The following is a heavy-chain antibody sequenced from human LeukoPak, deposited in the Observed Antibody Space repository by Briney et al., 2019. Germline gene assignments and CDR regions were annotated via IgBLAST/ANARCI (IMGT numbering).Heavy chain of an antibody. CDR3: ARGYYYDSSGYYFGY. D-gene: IGHD3-22*01. J-gene: IGHJ4*02. CDR2: INHSGST. Sequence: SETLSLTCAVYGGSFSGYYWSWIRQPPGKGLEWIGEINHSGSTNYNPSLKSRVTISVDTSKNQFSLKLSSVTAADTAVYYCARGYYYDSSGYYFGYWGQGTLVTVFS. CDR1: GGSFSGYY. V-gene: IGHV4-34*01.